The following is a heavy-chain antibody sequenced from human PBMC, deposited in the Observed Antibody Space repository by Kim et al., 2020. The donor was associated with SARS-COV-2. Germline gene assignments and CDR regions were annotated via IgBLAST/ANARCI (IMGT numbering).Heavy chain of an antibody. J-gene: IGHJ4*02. Sequence: SETLSLTCTVSSGSISSSSYYWGWIRQPPGKGLEWIGSIYYSGSTYYNPFLKSRVTISVDTSKNQFSLKLSSVTAADTAVYYCARHNREWLVLLPYYFDYWGQGTLVTVSS. D-gene: IGHD6-19*01. CDR2: IYYSGST. CDR3: ARHNREWLVLLPYYFDY. V-gene: IGHV4-39*01. CDR1: SGSISSSSYY.